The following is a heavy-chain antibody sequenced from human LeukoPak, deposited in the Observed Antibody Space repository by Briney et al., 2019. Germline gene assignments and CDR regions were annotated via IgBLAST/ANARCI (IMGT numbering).Heavy chain of an antibody. CDR3: ARCTGGSCYSAAGY. CDR1: ESPFSDSW. D-gene: IGHD2-15*01. Sequence: GGSLRLSCAASESPFSDSWMHWVRQTPGKGLVWVSLITADGARTTYADSVMGRFTISRDNSKNTLHLQMNSLRAEDTAVYHCARCTGGSCYSAAGYWGQGTLVTVSS. J-gene: IGHJ4*02. CDR2: ITADGART. V-gene: IGHV3-74*03.